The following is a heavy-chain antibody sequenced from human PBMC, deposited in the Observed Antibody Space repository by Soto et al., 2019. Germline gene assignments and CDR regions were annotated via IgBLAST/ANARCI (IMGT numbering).Heavy chain of an antibody. CDR2: IKSKTDGGTI. J-gene: IGHJ6*02. CDR1: GFTFSNAW. V-gene: IGHV3-15*01. Sequence: GGSLRLSCAASGFTFSNAWMSWVRQAPGKGLEWVGRIKSKTDGGTIDYAAPMKGRFTISRDDSKDTLYLQMNSLKTEDTAVYYCTTGDPSVPAAMSYYGMDVWGQGTTVTVSS. CDR3: TTGDPSVPAAMSYYGMDV. D-gene: IGHD2-2*01.